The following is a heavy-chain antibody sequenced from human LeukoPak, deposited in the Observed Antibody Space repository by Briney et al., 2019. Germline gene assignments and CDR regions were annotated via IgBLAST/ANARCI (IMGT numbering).Heavy chain of an antibody. J-gene: IGHJ6*02. Sequence: PSETLSLTCAVSGGSISSSNWWSWVRQPPGKGLEWIGEIYHSGSTNYNPSLKSRVTISVDKSKNQFSLKLSSVTAADTAVYYCARAVAGTGYYYGMDVWGQGTTVTVSS. CDR3: ARAVAGTGYYYGMDV. D-gene: IGHD6-19*01. CDR1: GGSISSSNW. CDR2: IYHSGST. V-gene: IGHV4-4*02.